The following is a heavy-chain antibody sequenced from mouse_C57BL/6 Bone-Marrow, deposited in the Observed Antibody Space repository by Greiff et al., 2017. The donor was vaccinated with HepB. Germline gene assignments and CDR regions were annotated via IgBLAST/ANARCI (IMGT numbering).Heavy chain of an antibody. V-gene: IGHV6-3*01. CDR1: GFTFSNYW. CDR2: IRLKSDNYAT. CDR3: AEWDSWFAY. D-gene: IGHD4-1*01. Sequence: DVQLQESGGGLVQPGGSMKLSCVASGFTFSNYWMNWVRQSPEKGLEWVAQIRLKSDNYATHYAESVKGRFTISRDDSKSSVYLQMNNLRAEDTGKYYCAEWDSWFAYWGQGTLVTVSA. J-gene: IGHJ3*01.